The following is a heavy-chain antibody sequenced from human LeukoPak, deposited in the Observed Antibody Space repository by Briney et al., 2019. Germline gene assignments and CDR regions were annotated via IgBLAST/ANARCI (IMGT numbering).Heavy chain of an antibody. CDR1: GFTFSSYG. V-gene: IGHV3-33*01. D-gene: IGHD4-17*01. J-gene: IGHJ6*02. Sequence: PGRSLRLSCAASGFTFSSYGMHWGRQAPGKGLEWVAVIWYDGSNKYYADSVKGRFTISRDNSKNTLYPQMNSLRAEDTAVYYCARDGATVTTPNYYGMDVWGQGTTVTVSS. CDR3: ARDGATVTTPNYYGMDV. CDR2: IWYDGSNK.